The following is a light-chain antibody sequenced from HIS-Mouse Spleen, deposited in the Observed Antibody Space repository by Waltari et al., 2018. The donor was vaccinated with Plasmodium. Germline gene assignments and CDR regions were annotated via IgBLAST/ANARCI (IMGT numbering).Light chain of an antibody. V-gene: IGKV1D-8*02. CDR1: HGISSY. J-gene: IGKJ2*01. CDR3: QQYYSFPYT. Sequence: AIWMTQSPSLLSASTGDRVTISFRMSHGISSYLAWYQQKPGKAPELLIYAASTLQSGVPSRFSGSGSGTDFTLTISCLQSEDFATYYCQQYYSFPYTFGQGTKLEIK. CDR2: AAS.